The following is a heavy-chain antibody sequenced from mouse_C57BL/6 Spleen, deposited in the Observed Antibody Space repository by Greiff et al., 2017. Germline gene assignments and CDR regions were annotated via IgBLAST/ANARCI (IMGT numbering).Heavy chain of an antibody. CDR2: IDPSDSYT. V-gene: IGHV1-69*01. Sequence: QVQLQQPGAELVTPGASVKLSCKASGYTFTSYWMHWVKQRPGQGLEWIGEIDPSDSYTNYNQKFKGKSTLTVDKSSSTAYMQLSSLTSEDSAVYYCARENGSRFDYWGQGTTLTVSS. J-gene: IGHJ2*01. CDR1: GYTFTSYW. CDR3: ARENGSRFDY. D-gene: IGHD1-1*01.